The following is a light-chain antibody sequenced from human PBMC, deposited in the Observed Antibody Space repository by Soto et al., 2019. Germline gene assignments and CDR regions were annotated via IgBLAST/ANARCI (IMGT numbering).Light chain of an antibody. CDR1: SSDVGAYNF. CDR2: DVS. J-gene: IGLJ1*01. CDR3: SSYAGSNIHYV. V-gene: IGLV2-14*03. Sequence: QSALTQPASVSGSPGQSIAISCTGTSSDVGAYNFVSWYQHHPGKAPKLLLYDVSDRPSGVSDRFSGSRSGNTASLTISALQAEDEAHYYCSSYAGSNIHYVFGTGTKVTVL.